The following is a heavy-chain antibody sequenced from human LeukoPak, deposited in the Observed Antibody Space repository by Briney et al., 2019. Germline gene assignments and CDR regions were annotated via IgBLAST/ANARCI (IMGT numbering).Heavy chain of an antibody. J-gene: IGHJ1*01. D-gene: IGHD6-19*01. V-gene: IGHV4-39*07. CDR3: ARDKCSSGCGDFQH. CDR1: GGSTSSTIYY. CDR2: IHYSGST. Sequence: SETLSLICTVSGGSTSSTIYYWGWIRQPPGKGLEWIGSIHYSGSTYYNSSLKSRVTISMDTSKNQFSLKLSSVTAADTAVYYCARDKCSSGCGDFQHWGQGTLVTVSS.